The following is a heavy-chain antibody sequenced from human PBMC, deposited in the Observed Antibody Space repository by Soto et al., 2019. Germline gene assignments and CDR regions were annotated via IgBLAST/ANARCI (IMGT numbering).Heavy chain of an antibody. V-gene: IGHV4-4*02. CDR1: GDSITTNNW. CDR2: IFHRGST. Sequence: SETLSLTCDVSGDSITTNNWGGWVRQSPGTGLEWIGEIFHRGSTYSNPSLRSRVLMSLDKSKNQFSLRLNSVTAADTAIYYCARKYFDTTLYSIDYWGQGITVTVSS. D-gene: IGHD3-22*01. CDR3: ARKYFDTTLYSIDY. J-gene: IGHJ4*02.